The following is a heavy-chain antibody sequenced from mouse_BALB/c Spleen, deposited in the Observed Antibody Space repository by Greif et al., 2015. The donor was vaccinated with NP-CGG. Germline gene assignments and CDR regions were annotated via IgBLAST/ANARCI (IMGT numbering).Heavy chain of an antibody. CDR3: ARSAGVRRGYWYFDV. J-gene: IGHJ1*01. V-gene: IGHV1-69*01. CDR2: IDTSDSYT. Sequence: QVQLQQSGAELVMPGASVKMSCKASGYTFTDYWMHWVKQRPGQGLEWIGAIDTSDSYTSYNQKFKGKATLTVDESSSTAYMQLSSLTSEDSAVYYCARSAGVRRGYWYFDVWGAGTTVTVSS. CDR1: GYTFTDYW. D-gene: IGHD2-14*01.